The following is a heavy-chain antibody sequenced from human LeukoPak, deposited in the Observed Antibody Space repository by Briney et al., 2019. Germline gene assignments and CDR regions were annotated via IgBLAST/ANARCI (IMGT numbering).Heavy chain of an antibody. CDR3: ARGYSSGWFDY. CDR1: GGSISYYY. V-gene: IGHV4-59*12. J-gene: IGHJ4*02. CDR2: MYYSGST. D-gene: IGHD6-19*01. Sequence: SETLPLTCTVSGGSISYYYWSWIRQPPGKGLECIGYMYYSGSTNYNPSLKSRVIISVDTSKNQFSLKLSSVTAADTAVYYCARGYSSGWFDYWGQGTLVTVSS.